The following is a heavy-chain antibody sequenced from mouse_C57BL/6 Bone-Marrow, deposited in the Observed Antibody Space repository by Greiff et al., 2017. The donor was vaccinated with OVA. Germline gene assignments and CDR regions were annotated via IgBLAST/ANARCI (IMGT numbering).Heavy chain of an antibody. D-gene: IGHD1-1*01. J-gene: IGHJ4*01. CDR3: TRGHYYGSSPNAMDY. Sequence: EVKVVESGEGLVKPGGSLKLSCAASGFTFSSYAMSWVRQTPEKRLEWVAYISSGGDYIYYADTVKGRFTISRDNARNTLYLQMSSLKSEDTAMYYCTRGHYYGSSPNAMDYWGQGTSVTVSS. CDR1: GFTFSSYA. V-gene: IGHV5-9-1*02. CDR2: ISSGGDYI.